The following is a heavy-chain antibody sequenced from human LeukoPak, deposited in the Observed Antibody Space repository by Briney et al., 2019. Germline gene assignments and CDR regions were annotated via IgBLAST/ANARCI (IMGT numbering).Heavy chain of an antibody. CDR3: ARLGDNYNVPYNIFDP. CDR1: GFTFSSYS. CDR2: ITTSGGAK. V-gene: IGHV3-48*01. J-gene: IGHJ5*02. D-gene: IGHD5-24*01. Sequence: GGSLRLSCAASGFTFSSYSMNWVRQAPGKGLEWISYITTSGGAKNYADSVKGRFTISRDNAENSLYLQMSSLKASDTAMYYCARLGDNYNVPYNIFDPWGQGTLVTVSS.